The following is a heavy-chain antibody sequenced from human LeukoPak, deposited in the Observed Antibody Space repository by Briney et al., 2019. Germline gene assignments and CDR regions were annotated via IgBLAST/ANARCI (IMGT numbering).Heavy chain of an antibody. D-gene: IGHD2-21*02. CDR1: GCSISSYY. V-gene: IGHV4-59*08. CDR3: ASMTRRGKYYFDY. J-gene: IGHJ4*02. Sequence: PSETLSLTCSASGCSISSYYLSWIRQPPGKGLEWIGYFYYSGSTNYNSSLKSRVTMSVDTSKNQFSLKLSSVTAADTAVYYCASMTRRGKYYFDYWGQGTLVIVSS. CDR2: FYYSGST.